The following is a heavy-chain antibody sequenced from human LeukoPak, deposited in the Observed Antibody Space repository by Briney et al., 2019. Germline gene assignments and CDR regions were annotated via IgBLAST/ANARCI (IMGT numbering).Heavy chain of an antibody. J-gene: IGHJ4*01. CDR1: GGTFTSCT. CDR2: IIPLLRTA. Sequence: ASVKVSCKASGGTFTSCTISWVRQAPGQGLEWMGGIIPLLRTANYAPDFQGRVTITTDDSTSTAYMELSSLSSEDTAVYFCAYSKYDWNYPLQYYFDYWGQGTLVTVSS. CDR3: AYSKYDWNYPLQYYFDY. D-gene: IGHD1-7*01. V-gene: IGHV1-69*16.